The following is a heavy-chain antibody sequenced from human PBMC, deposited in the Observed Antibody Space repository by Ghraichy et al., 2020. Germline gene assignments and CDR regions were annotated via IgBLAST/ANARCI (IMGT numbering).Heavy chain of an antibody. Sequence: GESLNISCAASGFTVSSNYMSWVRQAPGKGLEWVSVIYSGGSTYYADSVKGRFTISRDNSKNTLYLQMNSLRAEDTAVYYCAREVATPWDYWGQGTLVTVSS. CDR1: GFTVSSNY. D-gene: IGHD5-12*01. CDR3: AREVATPWDY. V-gene: IGHV3-66*01. CDR2: IYSGGST. J-gene: IGHJ4*02.